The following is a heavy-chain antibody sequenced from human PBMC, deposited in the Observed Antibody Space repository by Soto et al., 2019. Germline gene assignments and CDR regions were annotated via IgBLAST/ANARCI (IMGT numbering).Heavy chain of an antibody. Sequence: QVQLVQSGAEVQKPGASVKVSCKASGYTFTSYAMHWVRQAPGQRLEWMGWINAGNGNTKYSQKFQGRVTITRDTSASTADMELSSLRSEDTAVYYCARDLPPVDYWGQGTLVTVSS. CDR1: GYTFTSYA. J-gene: IGHJ4*02. CDR3: ARDLPPVDY. V-gene: IGHV1-3*01. CDR2: INAGNGNT.